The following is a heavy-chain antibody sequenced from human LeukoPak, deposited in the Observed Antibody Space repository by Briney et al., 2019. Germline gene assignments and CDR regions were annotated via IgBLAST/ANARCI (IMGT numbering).Heavy chain of an antibody. CDR3: ARRYCSGGDCYSWFDP. CDR2: IIPIFGTI. J-gene: IGHJ5*02. V-gene: IGHV1-69*13. D-gene: IGHD2-15*01. Sequence: SVKVSCKASGGTFSSYAISWVRQAPGQGLEWMGEIIPIFGTINYAQNFQGRVTITADESTNTAYMELSRLRSEDTAMYYCARRYCSGGDCYSWFDPWGQETLVTVSS. CDR1: GGTFSSYA.